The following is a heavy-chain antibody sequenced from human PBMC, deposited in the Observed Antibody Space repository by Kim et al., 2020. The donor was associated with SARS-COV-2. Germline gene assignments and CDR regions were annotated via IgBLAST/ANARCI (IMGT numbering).Heavy chain of an antibody. CDR3: ATDSGLEY. CDR2: LDSGDGDT. Sequence: ASVKVSCKLSGHSLTELSIHWVRQAPGKGLEWVGGLDSGDGDTTYAQNLQGRVTMTEDTSTDTAYMQLSGLRPDDTAVYYCATDSGLEYWGQGSLVTVSS. D-gene: IGHD1-1*01. CDR1: GHSLTELS. V-gene: IGHV1-24*01. J-gene: IGHJ1*01.